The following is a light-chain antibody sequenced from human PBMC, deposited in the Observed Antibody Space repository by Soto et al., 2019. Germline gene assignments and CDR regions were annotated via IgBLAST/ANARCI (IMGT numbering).Light chain of an antibody. CDR2: WAS. CDR3: HQYYSTPST. J-gene: IGKJ2*01. Sequence: DIVMTQSPDSLAVSLGERATINCKSSQSLLYSSNNKNYLAWYQQKPGQPPKLLIYWASTRESGVPDRFSGTGSGTDFTLTISSLPAEDVAVYYCHQYYSTPSTFGQGTKLEIK. CDR1: QSLLYSSNNKNY. V-gene: IGKV4-1*01.